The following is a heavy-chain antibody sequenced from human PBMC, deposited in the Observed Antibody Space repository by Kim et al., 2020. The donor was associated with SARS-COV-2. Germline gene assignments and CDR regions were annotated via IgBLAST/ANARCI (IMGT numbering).Heavy chain of an antibody. CDR1: GFTVSSNY. D-gene: IGHD6-19*01. V-gene: IGHV3-53*01. J-gene: IGHJ4*02. CDR3: ARGEYSSEEFDY. Sequence: GGSLRLSCAASGFTVSSNYMSWVRQAPGKGLEWVSVIYSGGSTYYADSVKGRFTISRDNSKNTLYLQMNSLRAEDTAVYYCARGEYSSEEFDYWGQGTLVTVSS. CDR2: IYSGGST.